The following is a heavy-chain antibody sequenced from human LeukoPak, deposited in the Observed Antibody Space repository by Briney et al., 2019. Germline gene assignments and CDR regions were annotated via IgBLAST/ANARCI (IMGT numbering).Heavy chain of an antibody. J-gene: IGHJ4*02. CDR1: GGSFSGYY. D-gene: IGHD3-10*01. Sequence: SETLSLTCAVYGGSFSGYYWSWIRQPPGKGLEWIGEINHSGSTNYNPSLKSRVTISVDTSKNQFSLKLSSVTAADTAVYYCAGGRWFGVYWGQGTLVTVSS. V-gene: IGHV4-34*01. CDR3: AGGRWFGVY. CDR2: INHSGST.